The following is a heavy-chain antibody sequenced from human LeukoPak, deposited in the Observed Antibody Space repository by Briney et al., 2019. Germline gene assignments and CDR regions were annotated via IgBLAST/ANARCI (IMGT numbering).Heavy chain of an antibody. Sequence: ASVKVSCKASGYTFTSYYMHWVRQAPGQGLEWMGIINPSGGSTSYAQKFQGRVTMTRDTSTSTVYMELSSLSSEDTAVYHCARGGRERYSSGWTDAFDIWGQGTTVTVSS. CDR3: ARGGRERYSSGWTDAFDI. V-gene: IGHV1-46*01. D-gene: IGHD6-19*01. J-gene: IGHJ3*02. CDR2: INPSGGST. CDR1: GYTFTSYY.